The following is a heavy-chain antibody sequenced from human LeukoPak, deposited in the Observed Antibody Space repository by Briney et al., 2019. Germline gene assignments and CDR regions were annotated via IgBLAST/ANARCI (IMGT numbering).Heavy chain of an antibody. D-gene: IGHD1-26*01. CDR1: GYTFTSYD. J-gene: IGHJ4*02. Sequence: ASVKVSCKASGYTFTSYDINWVRQATGQGLEWMGWMNPNSGNTGYAQKFQGRVTITRNTSISTAYMELSSLRSEDTAVYYCARAVGATGGAGGLYNYWGQGTLVTVSS. CDR3: ARAVGATGGAGGLYNY. CDR2: MNPNSGNT. V-gene: IGHV1-8*03.